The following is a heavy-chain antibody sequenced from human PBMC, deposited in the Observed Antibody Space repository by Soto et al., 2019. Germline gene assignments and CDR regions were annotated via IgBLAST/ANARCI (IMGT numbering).Heavy chain of an antibody. V-gene: IGHV4-31*03. Sequence: QVQLQESGPGLVKPSQTLSLTCTVSGGSISSGRYYWSWTRQHPGKGLEWIGYLYYSGSTYYNPSLKSRVTISVDTSKNQFPLMLRSVTAADTSVYYCARDRAPRGWYYFDYWGQGTLVTVSS. J-gene: IGHJ4*02. CDR2: LYYSGST. CDR1: GGSISSGRYY. CDR3: ARDRAPRGWYYFDY. D-gene: IGHD6-19*01.